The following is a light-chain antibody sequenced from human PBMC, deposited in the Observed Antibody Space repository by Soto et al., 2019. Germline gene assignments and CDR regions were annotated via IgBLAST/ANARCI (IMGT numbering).Light chain of an antibody. CDR1: QSISTN. J-gene: IGKJ1*01. CDR2: NAS. V-gene: IGKV3-11*01. Sequence: EIVMTQSPATRSMSPVIRAAASGRASQSISTNLAWYQQKPGQSPRLLIYNASNRATGIPARFSASGSGTDFTLTISSLEPEDFAVYYCQQRNNSPRTFGQGTKVDIK. CDR3: QQRNNSPRT.